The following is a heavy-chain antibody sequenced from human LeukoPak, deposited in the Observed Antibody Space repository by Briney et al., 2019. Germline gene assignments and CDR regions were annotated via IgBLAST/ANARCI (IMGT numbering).Heavy chain of an antibody. Sequence: GGSLRLSCAASGFTFSSYWMSWVRQAPGKGLEWVANIKQDGSEKYYVDSVKGRFTISRDNAKNSLYPQMNSLRAEDTAVYYCARDGAGNGDYVNYYYYMDVWGKGTTVTVSS. V-gene: IGHV3-7*01. CDR2: IKQDGSEK. J-gene: IGHJ6*03. CDR1: GFTFSSYW. D-gene: IGHD4-17*01. CDR3: ARDGAGNGDYVNYYYYMDV.